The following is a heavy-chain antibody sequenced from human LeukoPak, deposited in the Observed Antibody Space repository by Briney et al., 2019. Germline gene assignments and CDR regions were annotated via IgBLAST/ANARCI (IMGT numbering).Heavy chain of an antibody. CDR1: GGSFSGYY. CDR3: ANGSGYSYGYDY. CDR2: INHSGST. D-gene: IGHD5-18*01. J-gene: IGHJ4*02. Sequence: SETLSLTCAVYGGSFSGYYWSWIRQPPGKGLEWIGEINHSGSTNYNPSLKSRVTISVDTSKNQFSLKPSSVTAADTAVYYCANGSGYSYGYDYWGQGTLVTVSS. V-gene: IGHV4-34*01.